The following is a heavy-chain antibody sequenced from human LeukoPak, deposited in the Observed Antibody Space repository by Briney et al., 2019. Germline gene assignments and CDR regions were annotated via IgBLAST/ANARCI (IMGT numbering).Heavy chain of an antibody. V-gene: IGHV4-4*07. Sequence: SETLSLTCTVSGGSISSYYWSWIRQPAGKGLEWIGRIYTSGSTNYNPSLKSRVTMSVDTSKNQFSLKLSSVTAADTAVYYCARATELETDTDDSSGLDFWGQGTLVTVSS. CDR1: GGSISSYY. D-gene: IGHD3-22*01. CDR3: ARATELETDTDDSSGLDF. CDR2: IYTSGST. J-gene: IGHJ4*02.